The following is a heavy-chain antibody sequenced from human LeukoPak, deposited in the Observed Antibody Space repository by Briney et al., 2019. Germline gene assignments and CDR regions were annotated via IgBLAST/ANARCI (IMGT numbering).Heavy chain of an antibody. CDR1: GGSISSGDYY. Sequence: SETLSLTCTVSGGSISSGDYYWSWIRQPPGKGLEWIGYIYYSGSTYYNPSLKSRVTISVDTSKNQFSLKLSSVTAADTAVYYCARDRMEGDYYDSSGHCFDYWGQGTLVTVPS. J-gene: IGHJ4*02. CDR3: ARDRMEGDYYDSSGHCFDY. CDR2: IYYSGST. V-gene: IGHV4-30-4*01. D-gene: IGHD3-22*01.